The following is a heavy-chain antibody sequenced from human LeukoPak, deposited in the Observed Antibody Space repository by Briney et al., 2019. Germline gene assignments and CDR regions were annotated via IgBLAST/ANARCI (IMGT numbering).Heavy chain of an antibody. Sequence: SETLSLTCTVSGGSISSSSYYWGWIRQPPGKGLEWIGSNYYSGRTYYNPSLKSRVTISVDTSKNQFSLKLSSVTAADTAVYYCASQSTVTGAFDIWGQGTMVTVSS. CDR1: GGSISSSSYY. J-gene: IGHJ3*02. CDR3: ASQSTVTGAFDI. D-gene: IGHD4-11*01. V-gene: IGHV4-39*01. CDR2: NYYSGRT.